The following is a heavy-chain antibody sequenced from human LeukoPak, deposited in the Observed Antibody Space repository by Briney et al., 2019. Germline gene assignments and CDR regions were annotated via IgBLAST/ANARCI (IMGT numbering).Heavy chain of an antibody. Sequence: GESLRLSCAASGFSFSIYWMSWVRQAPGKGLEWVASIKEDGSEKSYVDSVKGRFTISRDNAENSLYLQMNSLRVEDTAVYHCARGGSDYWGQGTLVTVSS. J-gene: IGHJ4*02. V-gene: IGHV3-7*01. CDR2: IKEDGSEK. CDR1: GFSFSIYW. CDR3: ARGGSDY.